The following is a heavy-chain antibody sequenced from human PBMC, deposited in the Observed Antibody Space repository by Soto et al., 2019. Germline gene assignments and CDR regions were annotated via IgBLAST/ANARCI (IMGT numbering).Heavy chain of an antibody. CDR2: ISYDGSNK. CDR3: ARDPLNIAAAGTCLDY. Sequence: QVQLVESGGGVVQPGRSLRLSCAASGFTFSSYAMHWVRQAPGKGLAWVAVISYDGSNKYYADSVKGRFTISRDNSKNTLYLQMNSLRAEDTAVYYCARDPLNIAAAGTCLDYWGQGTLVTVSS. V-gene: IGHV3-30-3*01. D-gene: IGHD6-13*01. CDR1: GFTFSSYA. J-gene: IGHJ4*02.